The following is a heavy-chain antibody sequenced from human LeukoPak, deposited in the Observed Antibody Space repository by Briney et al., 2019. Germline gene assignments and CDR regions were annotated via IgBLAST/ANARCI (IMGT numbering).Heavy chain of an antibody. J-gene: IGHJ4*02. CDR1: GFTFSRYG. Sequence: SGGSLRLSCAASGFTFSRYGMHWVRQAPGKGLEWVAVISYDGSNKYYADSVKGRFTISRDNSKDTLYLQMNSLRAEDTAVYYCAKLGQGGYNSYYWGQGTLVTVSS. D-gene: IGHD5-24*01. CDR2: ISYDGSNK. V-gene: IGHV3-30*18. CDR3: AKLGQGGYNSYY.